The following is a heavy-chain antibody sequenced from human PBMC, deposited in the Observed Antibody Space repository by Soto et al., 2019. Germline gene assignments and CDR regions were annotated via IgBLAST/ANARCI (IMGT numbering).Heavy chain of an antibody. D-gene: IGHD2-2*01. Sequence: SSETLSLTCTVAGGSISSYYWSWIRQPPGKGLEWIGYIYYSGSTYYNPSLKSRVTISVDTSKNQFSLKLSSVTAAFTAVYYCARQAVVKYYYYGMDVWGQGTTVTVSS. J-gene: IGHJ6*02. CDR3: ARQAVVKYYYYGMDV. CDR2: IYYSGST. V-gene: IGHV4-59*04. CDR1: GGSISSYY.